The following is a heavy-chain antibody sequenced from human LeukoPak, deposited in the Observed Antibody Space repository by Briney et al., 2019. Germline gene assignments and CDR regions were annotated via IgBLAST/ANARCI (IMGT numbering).Heavy chain of an antibody. CDR3: ATVTANPGAFDY. CDR1: GGSISSYY. Sequence: SETLSLTCTVSGGSISSYYWSWIRQPPGKGLEWIGYIYCSGSTNYNPSLKSRVTISVDTSKNQFSLKLSSVTAADTGVYYCATVTANPGAFDYWGQGTLVTVSS. J-gene: IGHJ4*02. V-gene: IGHV4-59*01. CDR2: IYCSGST. D-gene: IGHD3-10*01.